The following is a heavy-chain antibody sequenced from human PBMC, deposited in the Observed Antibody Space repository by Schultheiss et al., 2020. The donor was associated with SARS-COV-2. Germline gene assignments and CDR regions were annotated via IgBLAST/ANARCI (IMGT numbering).Heavy chain of an antibody. CDR3: SRDLTGATRAY. V-gene: IGHV1-46*03. CDR1: GYTFTSYH. J-gene: IGHJ4*02. Sequence: ASVKVSCKASGYTFTSYHIHWVRQAPGQGLEWVGVINPGGGSANYAQKFQGRVSMTRDTSTTTVYMELNSLRSADTAVYYCSRDLTGATRAYWGQGTLVTVSS. D-gene: IGHD3-9*01. CDR2: INPGGGSA.